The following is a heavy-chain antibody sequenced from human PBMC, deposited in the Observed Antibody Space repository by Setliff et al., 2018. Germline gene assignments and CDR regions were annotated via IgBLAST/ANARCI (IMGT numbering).Heavy chain of an antibody. CDR2: IYPNDFST. CDR3: ARVEEYCSGGTCYSFDY. V-gene: IGHV5-51*01. CDR1: GYIFTTHW. Sequence: GESLKISCQTSGYIFTTHWVGWVRQMPGKGLEWMGIIYPNDFSTQYSPSFQGQVTFSADKSISTAYLQWSSLKASDTAMYYCARVEEYCSGGTCYSFDYWGQGTLVTVSS. J-gene: IGHJ4*02. D-gene: IGHD2-15*01.